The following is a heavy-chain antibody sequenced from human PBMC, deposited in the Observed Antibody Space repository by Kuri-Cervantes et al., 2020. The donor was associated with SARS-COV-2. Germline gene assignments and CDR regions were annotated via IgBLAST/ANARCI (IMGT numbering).Heavy chain of an antibody. J-gene: IGHJ4*02. D-gene: IGHD3-16*01. Sequence: GGSLRLSCAASGFTFSSYAMHWVRQAPGKGLEWVAVISYDGSNKYYADSVKGRFTISRDNSKNTLYLQMNSLRAEDTAVYYCARDLGPFDTRLRLADWGQGTLVTVSS. CDR2: ISYDGSNK. CDR1: GFTFSSYA. V-gene: IGHV3-30-3*01. CDR3: ARDLGPFDTRLRLAD.